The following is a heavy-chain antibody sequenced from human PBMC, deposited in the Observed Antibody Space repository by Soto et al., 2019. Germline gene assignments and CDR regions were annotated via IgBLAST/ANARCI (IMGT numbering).Heavy chain of an antibody. J-gene: IGHJ6*02. Sequence: ASVKLSSKASGYTFTGYYMHWGRQAPGQGLEWMGWINPNSGGTNYAQKFQGRVTMTRDTSISTAYMELSRLRSDDTAVYYCARDYQNTHRYSGYDWALYYYYYYVMAVWGRGTTVTDSS. CDR2: INPNSGGT. CDR3: ARDYQNTHRYSGYDWALYYYYYYVMAV. D-gene: IGHD5-12*01. V-gene: IGHV1-2*02. CDR1: GYTFTGYY.